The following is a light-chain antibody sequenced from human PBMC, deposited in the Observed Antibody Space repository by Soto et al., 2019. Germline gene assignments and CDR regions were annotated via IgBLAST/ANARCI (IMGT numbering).Light chain of an antibody. Sequence: QSVLTQPPSVSAAPEQKVTISCSGSSSNIGENYVSWYQQLPGTAPKLLIYDNNQRPSGIPDRFSVSKSATSATLGISGLQTGEEADYYCATWDSSLNAWMCGGGTKLTVL. CDR2: DNN. J-gene: IGLJ3*02. CDR3: ATWDSSLNAWM. V-gene: IGLV1-51*01. CDR1: SSNIGENY.